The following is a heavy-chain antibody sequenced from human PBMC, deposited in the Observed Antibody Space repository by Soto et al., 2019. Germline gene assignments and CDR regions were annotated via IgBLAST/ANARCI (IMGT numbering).Heavy chain of an antibody. CDR1: GFTFTTYY. CDR2: IDPSGGST. Sequence: QVRLVQSGAEVKKPGASVSISCKTSGFTFTTYYIHWVRQAPGQGLEWMGMIDPSGGSTTYAQKFQGRITMTSDMSTSTVYMELSSLRSEDTAVYYCARVPYATPGYYAFWSQGTLVTVSS. J-gene: IGHJ4*02. V-gene: IGHV1-46*01. CDR3: ARVPYATPGYYAF. D-gene: IGHD3-22*01.